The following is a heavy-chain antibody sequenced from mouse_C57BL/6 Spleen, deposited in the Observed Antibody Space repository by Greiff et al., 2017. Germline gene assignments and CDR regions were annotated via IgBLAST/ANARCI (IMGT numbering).Heavy chain of an antibody. J-gene: IGHJ4*01. CDR2: INPSTGGT. CDR1: GYSFTGYY. D-gene: IGHD2-2*01. Sequence: VQLQQSGPELVKPGASVKISCKASGYSFTGYYMHWVKQSSEKSLEWIGEINPSTGGTSYNQKFKGKATLTVDKSSSTAYMQLKSLTSEDSAVYYCARPGYGAMDDWGQGTSVTVSS. CDR3: ARPGYGAMDD. V-gene: IGHV1-43*01.